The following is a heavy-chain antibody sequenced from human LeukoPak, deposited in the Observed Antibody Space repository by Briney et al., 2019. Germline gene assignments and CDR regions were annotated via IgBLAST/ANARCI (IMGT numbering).Heavy chain of an antibody. CDR3: ARERGGNYFTFDI. CDR2: IRSRGRTT. D-gene: IGHD2-21*01. CDR1: GFNVSDYY. Sequence: GGSLRLSCAVSGFNVSDYYMSWIRQAPGKRLEWLSNIRSRGRTTHYADSLKGRFAISRDDAKNLLFLQMNSLSAEDTAVYFCARERGGNYFTFDIWGQGTILTVSS. V-gene: IGHV3-11*01. J-gene: IGHJ3*02.